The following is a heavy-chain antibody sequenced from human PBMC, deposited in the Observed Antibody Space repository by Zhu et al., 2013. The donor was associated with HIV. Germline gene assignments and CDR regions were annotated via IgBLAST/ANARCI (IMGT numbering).Heavy chain of an antibody. CDR1: GYTFTGYY. D-gene: IGHD2-15*01. J-gene: IGHJ5*02. Sequence: QVQLVQSGAEVKKPGASVKVSCKASGYTFTGYYMHWVRQAPGQGLEWMGWINPNSGGTNYAQKFQGRVTMTRDTSISTAYMELSRLRSDDTAVYYCARAPVQDIVVVVGWFDPWGQGTLVTVSS. V-gene: IGHV1-2*02. CDR2: INPNSGGT. CDR3: ARAPVQDIVVVVGWFDP.